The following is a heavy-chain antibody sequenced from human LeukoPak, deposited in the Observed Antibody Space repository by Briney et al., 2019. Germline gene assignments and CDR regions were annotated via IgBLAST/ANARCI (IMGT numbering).Heavy chain of an antibody. CDR3: AREYDSSGYYYSY. D-gene: IGHD3-22*01. Sequence: PSETLSLTCAVYGGSFSGYYWSWIRQPPGKGLEWIGSIYYSGSTYYNPSLKSRVAISVDTSKNQFSLKLSSVTAADTAVYYCAREYDSSGYYYSYWGQGTLVTVSS. CDR2: IYYSGST. CDR1: GGSFSGYY. V-gene: IGHV4-34*01. J-gene: IGHJ4*02.